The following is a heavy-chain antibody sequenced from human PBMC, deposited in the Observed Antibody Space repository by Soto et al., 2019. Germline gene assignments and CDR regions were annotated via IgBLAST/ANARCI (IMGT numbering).Heavy chain of an antibody. J-gene: IGHJ3*02. CDR3: ARPDAGAFDI. Sequence: SETLSLTCTVSGGSISSYYWSWIRQPPGKGLEWIGYIYYSGSTNYNPSPKSRVTISVDTSKNQFSLKLSSVTAADTAVYYCARPDAGAFDIWGQGTMVTVSS. D-gene: IGHD3-10*01. V-gene: IGHV4-59*08. CDR1: GGSISSYY. CDR2: IYYSGST.